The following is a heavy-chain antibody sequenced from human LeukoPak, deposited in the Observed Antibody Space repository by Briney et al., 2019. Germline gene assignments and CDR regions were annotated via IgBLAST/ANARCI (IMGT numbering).Heavy chain of an antibody. CDR1: GGSFSGYY. CDR2: INHSGST. CDR3: ASRVIKLLWFGDLRET. Sequence: PSETLSLTCAVYGGSFSGYYWSWIRQPPGKGLEWIGEINHSGSTNYNPSLKSRVTISVDTSKNQFSLKLSSVTAADTAVYYCASRVIKLLWFGDLRETWGQGTLVTVSS. J-gene: IGHJ5*02. D-gene: IGHD3-10*01. V-gene: IGHV4-34*01.